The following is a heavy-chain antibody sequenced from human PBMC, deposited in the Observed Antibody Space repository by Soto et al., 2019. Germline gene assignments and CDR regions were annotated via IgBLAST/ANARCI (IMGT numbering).Heavy chain of an antibody. CDR3: ARLVDNYGHYYFDY. CDR1: RYSIISSAYC. V-gene: IGHV4-31*03. J-gene: IGHJ4*02. Sequence: SETLSLTCTFSRYSIISSAYCLSWIRQHPEKGLEWMGYIYYRGTTYYNPSLKSRVTISVDTSKNQFSLNLNSVTAADTAMYYCARLVDNYGHYYFDYWGQGILVTVSS. CDR2: IYYRGTT. D-gene: IGHD5-18*01.